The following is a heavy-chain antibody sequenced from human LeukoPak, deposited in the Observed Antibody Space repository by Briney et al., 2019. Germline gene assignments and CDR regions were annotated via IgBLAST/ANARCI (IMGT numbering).Heavy chain of an antibody. CDR3: ARDLGYGDYPDY. Sequence: ASVKVSCKASGGTFSSYAISWVRQAPGQGLEWMGWISAYNGNTNYAQKLQGRVTMTTDTSTSTAYMELRSLRSDDTAVYYCARDLGYGDYPDYWGQGTLVTVSS. D-gene: IGHD4-17*01. CDR2: ISAYNGNT. CDR1: GGTFSSYA. J-gene: IGHJ4*02. V-gene: IGHV1-18*01.